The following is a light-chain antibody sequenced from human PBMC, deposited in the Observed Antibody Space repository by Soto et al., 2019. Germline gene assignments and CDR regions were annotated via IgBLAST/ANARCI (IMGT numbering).Light chain of an antibody. CDR1: QSISYY. Sequence: DIQMTQSPSSLSASVGDRVTITCRASQSISYYLNWYQQKSGKAPKLLIYAASSLQGGVPSRFSGDGSGTEFTLTISSLQPEDFATYYCQQSYSTPRTFGQGTKVEIK. V-gene: IGKV1-39*01. CDR2: AAS. CDR3: QQSYSTPRT. J-gene: IGKJ1*01.